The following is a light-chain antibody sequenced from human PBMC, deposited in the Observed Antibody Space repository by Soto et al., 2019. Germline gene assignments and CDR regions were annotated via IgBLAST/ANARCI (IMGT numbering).Light chain of an antibody. CDR3: QQSYSSPPWT. CDR2: RAP. V-gene: IGKV1-39*01. J-gene: IGKJ1*01. CDR1: QSISTY. Sequence: DIQMTQSPSSLSASVGDRVTISCRASQSISTYLNWYQQKPGTAPRLLIYRAPSVKSGVPPRFSGSGSGRDFTLTISSLRPEDIATYFCQQSYSSPPWTFGQGTKVEVK.